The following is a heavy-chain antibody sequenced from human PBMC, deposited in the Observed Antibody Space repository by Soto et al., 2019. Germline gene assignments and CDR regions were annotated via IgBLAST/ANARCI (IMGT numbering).Heavy chain of an antibody. J-gene: IGHJ4*02. V-gene: IGHV4-34*01. CDR2: IKHAGTT. CDR1: GGSFSGYY. D-gene: IGHD3-10*01. CDR3: ARHYGSGTYPIDY. Sequence: SETLSLTCAVYGGSFSGYYWTWIRQPPGKGLEWIGEIKHAGTTNYNPSLQSRVTMSVDTSKNQLSLKLSSVTAADTAVYYCARHYGSGTYPIDYWGQGTLVTVSS.